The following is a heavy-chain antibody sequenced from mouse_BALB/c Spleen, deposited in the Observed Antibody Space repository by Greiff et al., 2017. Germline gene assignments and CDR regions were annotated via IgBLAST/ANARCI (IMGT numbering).Heavy chain of an antibody. D-gene: IGHD4-1*01. V-gene: IGHV5-4*02. CDR2: ISDGGSYT. CDR3: ARGTGDWFAY. Sequence: EVMLVESGGGLVKPGGSLKLSCAASGFTFSDYYMYWVRQTPEKRLEWVATISDGGSYTYYPDSVKGRFTISRDNAKNNLYLQMSSLKSEDTAMYYCARGTGDWFAYWGQGTLVTVSA. J-gene: IGHJ3*01. CDR1: GFTFSDYY.